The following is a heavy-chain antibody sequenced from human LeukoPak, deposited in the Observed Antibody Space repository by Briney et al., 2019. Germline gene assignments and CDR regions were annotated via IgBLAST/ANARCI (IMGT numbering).Heavy chain of an antibody. V-gene: IGHV1-18*01. CDR3: ARDHSGFHFDY. J-gene: IGHJ4*02. Sequence: GASVKVSCKASGYTFTSYHIAWVRQAPGRGLEWMGWISAYNGIPKYAENLQGRITMTIDTSTSTAHMELRSLRSDDTAVYYCARDHSGFHFDYWGQGTLVTVSS. CDR2: ISAYNGIP. D-gene: IGHD3-10*01. CDR1: GYTFTSYH.